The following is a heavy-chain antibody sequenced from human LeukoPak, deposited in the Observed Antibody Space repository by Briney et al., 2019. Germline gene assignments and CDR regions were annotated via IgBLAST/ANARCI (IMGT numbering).Heavy chain of an antibody. V-gene: IGHV3-7*01. Sequence: GGSLRLSCAASGFTFSIYCMSWARQAPGKGLEWVASIKQDGSVKHFLDSVKGRFTISRDNAKNSLYLQMNSLRAEDTAVYYCARWDVYCSGGTCYFGGFAFDIWGQGTMVTVSS. J-gene: IGHJ3*02. CDR2: IKQDGSVK. CDR3: ARWDVYCSGGTCYFGGFAFDI. D-gene: IGHD2-15*01. CDR1: GFTFSIYC.